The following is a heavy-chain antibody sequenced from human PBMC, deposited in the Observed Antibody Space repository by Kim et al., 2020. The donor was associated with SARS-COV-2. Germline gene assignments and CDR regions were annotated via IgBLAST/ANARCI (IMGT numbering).Heavy chain of an antibody. D-gene: IGHD2-21*02. CDR3: ATGFVLDCSLRPNYYYYYGMDV. J-gene: IGHJ6*02. CDR1: GYTLTELS. V-gene: IGHV1-24*01. CDR2: FDPEDGET. Sequence: ASVKVSCKVSGYTLTELSMHWVRQAPGKGLEWMGGFDPEDGETIYAQKFQGRVTMTEDTSTETAYMELSSLRSEDTAVYYCATGFVLDCSLRPNYYYYYGMDVWGQGTTVTVSS.